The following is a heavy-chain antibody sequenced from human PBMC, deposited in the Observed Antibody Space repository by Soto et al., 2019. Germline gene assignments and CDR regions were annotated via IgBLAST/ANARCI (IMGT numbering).Heavy chain of an antibody. Sequence: ASVKVSCKASGYTFIDYYINWVRQAPGQGFEWMGWINPNSGGTYYAQKFEGRVTMTRDTSISTAYMELSRLRSDDTAIYYCVRDFGSVLTNWFDPWGQGPLVPVSS. J-gene: IGHJ5*02. D-gene: IGHD3-3*01. V-gene: IGHV1-2*02. CDR1: GYTFIDYY. CDR2: INPNSGGT. CDR3: VRDFGSVLTNWFDP.